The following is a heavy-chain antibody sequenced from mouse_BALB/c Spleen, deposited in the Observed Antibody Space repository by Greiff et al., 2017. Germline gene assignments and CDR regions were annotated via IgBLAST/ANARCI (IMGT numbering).Heavy chain of an antibody. V-gene: IGHV1S29*02. CDR1: GYTFTDYN. J-gene: IGHJ2*01. CDR2: IYPYNGGT. Sequence: EVQLVESGPELVKPGASVKISCKASGYTFTDYNMHWVKQSHGKSLEWIGYIYPYNGGTGYNQKFKSKATLTVDNSSSTAYMELRSLTSEDSAVYYCARQGATATFDYWGQGTTLTVSS. CDR3: ARQGATATFDY. D-gene: IGHD1-2*01.